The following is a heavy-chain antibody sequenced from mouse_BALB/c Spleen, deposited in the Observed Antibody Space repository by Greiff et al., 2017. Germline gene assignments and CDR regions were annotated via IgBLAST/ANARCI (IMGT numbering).Heavy chain of an antibody. D-gene: IGHD2-1*01. CDR1: GFTFSSYA. CDR3: ARDKGDDGNPYAMDY. Sequence: EVNLVESGGGLVKPGGSLKLSCAASGFTFSSYAMSWVRQSPEKRLEWVAEISSGGSYTYYPDTVTGRFTISRDNAKNTLYLEMSSLRSEDTAMYYCARDKGDDGNPYAMDYWGQGTSVTVSS. V-gene: IGHV5-9-4*01. CDR2: ISSGGSYT. J-gene: IGHJ4*01.